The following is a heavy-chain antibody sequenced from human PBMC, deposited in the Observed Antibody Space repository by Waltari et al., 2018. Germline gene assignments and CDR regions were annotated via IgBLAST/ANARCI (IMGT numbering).Heavy chain of an antibody. CDR2: ISGSGGST. CDR1: GFTFSSYA. J-gene: IGHJ4*02. Sequence: EVQLVESGGGLVQPGGSLRLSCAASGFTFSSYAMSWVRQAPGKGLEWVSAISGSGGSTYDADSVKGRFTISRDNSKNTLYLQMDSLRAEDTAVYYCAKGGYSSGWLDYWGQGTLVTVSS. V-gene: IGHV3-23*04. CDR3: AKGGYSSGWLDY. D-gene: IGHD6-19*01.